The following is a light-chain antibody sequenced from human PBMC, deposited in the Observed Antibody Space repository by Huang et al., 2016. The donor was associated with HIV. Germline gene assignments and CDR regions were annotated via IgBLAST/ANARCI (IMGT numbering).Light chain of an antibody. Sequence: EVVLTQSPATLSLSPGERGTLYSRASQNVSNYFAWYQKRLGQPPRLLIYDSSHRATGTPARFSGGGSGTDFSLTISRLEPEDFAVYYCQQRGFWPLTFGGGTKVDMK. CDR3: QQRGFWPLT. V-gene: IGKV3-11*01. J-gene: IGKJ4*01. CDR2: DSS. CDR1: QNVSNY.